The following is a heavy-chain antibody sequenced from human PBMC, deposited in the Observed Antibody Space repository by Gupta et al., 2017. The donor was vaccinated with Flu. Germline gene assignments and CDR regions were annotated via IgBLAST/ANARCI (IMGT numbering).Heavy chain of an antibody. CDR3: ARDDYYDRSAFLTGRDGALPPDS. CDR1: GYTFTAYP. D-gene: IGHD3-22*01. J-gene: IGHJ4*02. Sequence: QVHLVQSGAEVKRPGASVKVSCKTSGYTFTAYPLYWVRQAPGQGLECMGWINPNSGGPNYVQKFQGRVSMTWDTSISTAYLELTKLTSDDTAIYFCARDDYYDRSAFLTGRDGALPPDSWGQGTLVTVSS. CDR2: INPNSGGP. V-gene: IGHV1-2*02.